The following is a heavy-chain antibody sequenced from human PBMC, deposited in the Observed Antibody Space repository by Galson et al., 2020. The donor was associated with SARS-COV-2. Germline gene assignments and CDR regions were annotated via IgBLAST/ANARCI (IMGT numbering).Heavy chain of an antibody. CDR3: TWTTVTLQWDF. D-gene: IGHD4-17*01. V-gene: IGHV3-15*01. Sequence: GESLKISCAASGFTFSNAWMSWVRQAPGKGLEWVGRVKSKTDGGTTDYAAPVKGRFIISRDDSKNTLYLQMDSLKTEDTAVYYCTWTTVTLQWDFWGQGTQVTV. CDR1: GFTFSNAW. CDR2: VKSKTDGGTT. J-gene: IGHJ4*02.